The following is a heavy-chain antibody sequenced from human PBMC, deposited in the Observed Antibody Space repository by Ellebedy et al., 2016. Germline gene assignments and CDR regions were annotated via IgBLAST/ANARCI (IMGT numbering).Heavy chain of an antibody. CDR2: INPNSGGT. V-gene: IGHV1-2*02. CDR3: AMHSRDSSGWYVDY. J-gene: IGHJ4*02. D-gene: IGHD6-19*01. Sequence: ASVKVSXKASGYTFTGYYMHWVRQAPGQGLEWMGWINPNSGGTNYAQKFQGRVTMTRDTSISTAYMELSRLRSDDTAVYYCAMHSRDSSGWYVDYWGQGTLVTVSS. CDR1: GYTFTGYY.